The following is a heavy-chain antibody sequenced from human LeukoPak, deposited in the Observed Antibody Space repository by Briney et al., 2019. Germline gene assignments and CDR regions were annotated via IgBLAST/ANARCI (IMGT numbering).Heavy chain of an antibody. Sequence: ASVKVSCKASGYTFTSYGIIWVRQAPGQGLEWMGWISAYNGNTNYAQKLQGRVTMTTDTSTSTAYMELRSLRSDDTAVYYCARYVVVVAAKPDNWFDPWGQGTLVTVSS. D-gene: IGHD2-15*01. CDR2: ISAYNGNT. CDR3: ARYVVVVAAKPDNWFDP. J-gene: IGHJ5*02. CDR1: GYTFTSYG. V-gene: IGHV1-18*01.